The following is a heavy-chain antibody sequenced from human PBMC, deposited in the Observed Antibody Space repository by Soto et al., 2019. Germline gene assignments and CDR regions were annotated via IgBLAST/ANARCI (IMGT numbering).Heavy chain of an antibody. Sequence: ASVKVSCKVSGHPLSQLSMHWVRQAPGKGLEWMGGFDPEDAQTIYAQKFQGRVTVTEDTSTDTAYMELSSLKSEDTAVYYCTTTGNDYGDFDSWCQGTLVTVSS. V-gene: IGHV1-24*01. D-gene: IGHD4-17*01. CDR2: FDPEDAQT. CDR3: TTTGNDYGDFDS. J-gene: IGHJ4*02. CDR1: GHPLSQLS.